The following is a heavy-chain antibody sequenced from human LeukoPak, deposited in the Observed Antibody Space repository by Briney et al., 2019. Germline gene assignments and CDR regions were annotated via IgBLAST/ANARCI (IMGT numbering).Heavy chain of an antibody. CDR3: ARGLTYIYDSSGYYYLD. CDR1: GGSLSSYY. J-gene: IGHJ4*02. Sequence: LDTLCLTRAVSGGSLSSYYWSWIPEPPGKGLEGIGYIYYSWSTNYNHSLKSRVNTSLDTSKNQFSLKLSSVTAADTAVYYCARGLTYIYDSSGYYYLDWGQGTLVTVSS. CDR2: IYYSWST. V-gene: IGHV4-59*07. D-gene: IGHD3-22*01.